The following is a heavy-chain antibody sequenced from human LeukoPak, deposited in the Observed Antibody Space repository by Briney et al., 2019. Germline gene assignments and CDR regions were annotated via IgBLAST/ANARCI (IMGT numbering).Heavy chain of an antibody. D-gene: IGHD5-24*01. CDR3: ARGGQGDGYSADEAFDV. V-gene: IGHV6-1*01. Sequence: QTLSLTCVISGGSVLSNSTAFNWIRPSPSRGLEWLGRTYYRSKWYNDYAVSVKSRIIINPDTSKNQFSLQLNSVTPEDTAVYYCARGGQGDGYSADEAFDVWGQGTMVTVS. CDR2: TYYRSKWYN. J-gene: IGHJ3*01. CDR1: GGSVLSNSTA.